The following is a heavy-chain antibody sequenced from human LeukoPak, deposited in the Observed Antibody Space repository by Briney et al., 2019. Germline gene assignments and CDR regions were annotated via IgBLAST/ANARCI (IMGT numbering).Heavy chain of an antibody. D-gene: IGHD6-19*01. V-gene: IGHV1-46*01. J-gene: IGHJ4*02. CDR1: GYTFTSYY. Sequence: ASVKVSCRASGYTFTSYYIHWVRQAPGQGLEWMGIINPSGGSTNYAQKFQGRVTMTRDTSTSTVYMELSSLKSEDTAVYFCARDLSRSSGTVYFDFWGQGTLFTVSS. CDR3: ARDLSRSSGTVYFDF. CDR2: INPSGGST.